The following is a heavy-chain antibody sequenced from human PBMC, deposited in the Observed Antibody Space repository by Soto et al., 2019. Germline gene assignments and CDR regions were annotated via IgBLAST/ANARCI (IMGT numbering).Heavy chain of an antibody. CDR2: ISSSSSTI. D-gene: IGHD2-15*01. J-gene: IGHJ4*02. CDR1: GFTFSSYS. CDR3: AGCSGGSCRIKGDLNY. V-gene: IGHV3-48*01. Sequence: GGSLRLSCAASGFTFSSYSMNWVRQAPGKGLEWVSYISSSSSTIYYADSVKGRFTISRDNAKNSLYLQMNSLRAEDTAVYYCAGCSGGSCRIKGDLNYWGQGTLVTVSS.